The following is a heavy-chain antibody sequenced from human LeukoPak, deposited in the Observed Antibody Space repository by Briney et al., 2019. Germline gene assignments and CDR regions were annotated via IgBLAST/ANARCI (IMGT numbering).Heavy chain of an antibody. CDR1: GFIFSSYA. D-gene: IGHD3-22*01. V-gene: IGHV3-64*04. J-gene: IGHJ4*02. Sequence: GGSLRLSCSASGFIFSSYAMHWVRQAPGKGLEYVSAISSNGGSTYYPDSVKGRFTISRDNSKNTLYLQMNSLRAEDTAVYYCAKAVSSAYRDFDFWGQGTLVTVSS. CDR3: AKAVSSAYRDFDF. CDR2: ISSNGGST.